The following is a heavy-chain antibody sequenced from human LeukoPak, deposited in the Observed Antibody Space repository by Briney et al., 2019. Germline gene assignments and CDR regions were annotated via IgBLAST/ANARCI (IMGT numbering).Heavy chain of an antibody. J-gene: IGHJ4*02. CDR2: TRGSCGRT. CDR1: GFTFSIYS. V-gene: IGHV3-23*01. CDR3: AKDDRAVGYCSGGSCYFSY. D-gene: IGHD2-15*01. Sequence: GGSLRLSCALSGFTFSIYSMSWVRPAPGRGLEWVSSTRGSCGRTYYVDSVKGRLTISRVNSKNTLYLQMNSLRAEDRAVYYCAKDDRAVGYCSGGSCYFSYWGEGTLVTVSS.